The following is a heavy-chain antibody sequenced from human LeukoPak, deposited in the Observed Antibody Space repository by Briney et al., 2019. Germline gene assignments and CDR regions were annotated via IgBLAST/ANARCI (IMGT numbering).Heavy chain of an antibody. CDR3: ARGGGDYNPFDY. J-gene: IGHJ4*02. Sequence: PGGSLRLSFAASGFTFSSYAMSWVRQAPGKGLEWVSAISGSGGSTYYADSVRGRFTISRHNSKNTLYLQINSLRPEDTAVYYCARGGGDYNPFDYWGQGTLVTVSS. V-gene: IGHV3-23*01. D-gene: IGHD4-17*01. CDR1: GFTFSSYA. CDR2: ISGSGGST.